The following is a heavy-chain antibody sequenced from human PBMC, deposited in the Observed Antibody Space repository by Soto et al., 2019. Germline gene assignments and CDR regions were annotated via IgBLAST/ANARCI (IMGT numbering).Heavy chain of an antibody. Sequence: QVQLVQSGAEVKKPGASVKVSCKASGYTFTSYYMHWVRQAPGQGLEWMGIINPSGGSTSYAQKFQGRVTMTRDTSTSTVYMELSSLRSEETAVYYCAIDNWNYRSCDYLGQGTLVTVPS. D-gene: IGHD1-7*01. CDR1: GYTFTSYY. CDR3: AIDNWNYRSCDY. J-gene: IGHJ4*02. V-gene: IGHV1-46*01. CDR2: INPSGGST.